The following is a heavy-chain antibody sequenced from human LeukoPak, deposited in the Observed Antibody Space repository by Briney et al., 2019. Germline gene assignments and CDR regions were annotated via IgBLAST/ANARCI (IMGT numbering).Heavy chain of an antibody. CDR2: ISGNGAGT. J-gene: IGHJ4*02. CDR1: GFTFSSYD. V-gene: IGHV3-23*01. CDR3: AKGRGTSSQYHFDY. D-gene: IGHD6-13*01. Sequence: GGSLRLSCAASGFTFSSYDMTWVRQAPGKGLEWVSAISGNGAGTYYADSVKGRFTISRDNSKNTLYLQLNSLRAEDTAIYYCAKGRGTSSQYHFDYWGQGTLVTVSS.